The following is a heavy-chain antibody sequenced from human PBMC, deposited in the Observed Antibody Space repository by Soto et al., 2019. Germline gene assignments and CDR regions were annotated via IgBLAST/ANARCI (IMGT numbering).Heavy chain of an antibody. J-gene: IGHJ4*02. CDR2: IWYDGSNK. V-gene: IGHV3-33*01. CDR3: ARGSRSGFDFDY. Sequence: QVQLVESGGGVVQPGRSLRLSCAASGFTFSSYGMHWVRQAPGKGLEWVAVIWYDGSNKYYAESVKGRFTISRDNSKNTLYLQMNSLRAEDTAVYYCARGSRSGFDFDYWGQGTLVTVSS. CDR1: GFTFSSYG. D-gene: IGHD3-3*01.